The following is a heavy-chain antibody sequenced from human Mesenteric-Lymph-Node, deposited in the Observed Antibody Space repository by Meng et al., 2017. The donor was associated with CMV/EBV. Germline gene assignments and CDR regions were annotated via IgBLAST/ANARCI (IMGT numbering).Heavy chain of an antibody. V-gene: IGHV1-18*04. CDR2: ISAYNGNT. D-gene: IGHD4-17*01. CDR1: GYTFTAHY. CDR3: ARGDGKLSLD. J-gene: IGHJ4*02. Sequence: ASVKVSCKASGYTFTAHYIHWVRQAPGQGLEWMGWISAYNGNTNYAQKLQGRVTMTTDTSTSTAYMELRSLRSDDTAVYYCARGDGKLSLDWGQGTLVTVSS.